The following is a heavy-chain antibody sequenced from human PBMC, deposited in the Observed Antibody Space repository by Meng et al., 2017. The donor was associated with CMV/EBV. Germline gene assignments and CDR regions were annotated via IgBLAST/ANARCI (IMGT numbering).Heavy chain of an antibody. J-gene: IGHJ4*02. D-gene: IGHD2-2*01. CDR1: GFTVSSYA. Sequence: AASGFTVSSYAMSWVRQAPGKGLEWVSAISGSGGSTYYADSVKGRFTISRDNSKNTVYLQMNSLRAEDTAVYYCAKELVVPSAIFDYWGQGTLVTVSS. V-gene: IGHV3-23*01. CDR3: AKELVVPSAIFDY. CDR2: ISGSGGST.